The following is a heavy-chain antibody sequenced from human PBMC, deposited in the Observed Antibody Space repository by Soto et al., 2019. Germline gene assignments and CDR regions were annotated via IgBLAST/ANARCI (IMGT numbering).Heavy chain of an antibody. CDR2: ISGDGTTI. CDR3: AREYYGLLTGYYNDH. D-gene: IGHD3-9*01. Sequence: EVQLVESGGDSVQPGGSLRLSCAASGFPFSSYWMHWVRHTPGKGLEWVSRISGDGTTIYYADSVTGRFTVSRDNAKNTLSLQMIGLGAEDTAVYYCAREYYGLLTGYYNDHWGQGTLVSVSS. V-gene: IGHV3-74*01. J-gene: IGHJ4*02. CDR1: GFPFSSYW.